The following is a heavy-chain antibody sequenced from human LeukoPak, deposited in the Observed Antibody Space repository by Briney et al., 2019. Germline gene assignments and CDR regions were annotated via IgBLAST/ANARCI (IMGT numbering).Heavy chain of an antibody. CDR1: GFTFRNYH. V-gene: IGHV3-23*01. D-gene: IGHD6-25*01. CDR3: VKDNSEVEAADDY. J-gene: IGHJ4*02. CDR2: ISGSGDRT. Sequence: GGSLRLSCAASGFTFRNYHLSWVRLAPGKGLEWVSSISGSGDRTYYADAVKGRFTISRDNSKNTLFLELNNLGAEDTAVYYCVKDNSEVEAADDYWGQGTLVTVSS.